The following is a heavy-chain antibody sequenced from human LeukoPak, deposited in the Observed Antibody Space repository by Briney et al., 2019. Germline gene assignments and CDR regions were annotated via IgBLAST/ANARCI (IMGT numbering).Heavy chain of an antibody. CDR3: ARAGPRRDGYNVDY. J-gene: IGHJ4*02. V-gene: IGHV4-59*01. CDR2: IYYSGST. CDR1: GGSISSYY. Sequence: SETLSLTCTVSGGSISSYYWGWIRQPPGKGLEWIGYIYYSGSTTYNPSLMSRVTISVDTSKNQFSLKLSSVTAADTAVYYCARAGPRRDGYNVDYWGQGTLVTVSS. D-gene: IGHD5-24*01.